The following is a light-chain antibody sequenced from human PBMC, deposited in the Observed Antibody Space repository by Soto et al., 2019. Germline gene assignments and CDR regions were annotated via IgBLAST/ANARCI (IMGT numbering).Light chain of an antibody. CDR3: GTWDSDLRAEV. J-gene: IGLJ3*02. CDR1: SSNIGTNY. V-gene: IGLV1-51*01. CDR2: DNS. Sequence: QSVLTQPPSVSAAPGQKVTISCSGSSSNIGTNYVSWYQQLPGRAPKLVIFDNSKRPSGIPDRFSGSKSGSSATLGVTGLQTGDEADYYCGTWDSDLRAEVFGGGTKLTVL.